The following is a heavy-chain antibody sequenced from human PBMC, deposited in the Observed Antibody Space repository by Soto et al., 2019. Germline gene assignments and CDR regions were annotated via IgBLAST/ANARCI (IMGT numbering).Heavy chain of an antibody. CDR3: ARGGYCTNGVCYYYYYMDV. J-gene: IGHJ6*03. CDR1: GFTFSSYS. CDR2: ISSSSSTI. Sequence: GGSLRLSCAASGFTFSSYSMIWVRQAPGKGLEWVSYISSSSSTIYYADSVKGRFTISRDNAKNSLYLQMNSLRAEDTAVYYCARGGYCTNGVCYYYYYMDVWGKGTTVTVSS. V-gene: IGHV3-48*01. D-gene: IGHD2-8*01.